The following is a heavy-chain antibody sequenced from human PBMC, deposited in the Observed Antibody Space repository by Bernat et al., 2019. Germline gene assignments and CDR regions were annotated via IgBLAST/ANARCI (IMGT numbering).Heavy chain of an antibody. CDR2: VDPEHGET. Sequence: QVQLVQSGAEVKQPGASVKVSCKVFGYTLTELPMHWVRQAPGKGLEWLGGVDPEHGETISAQKFQGRVTLTEDTSTDTSYMELCSLMSEDTAVYYCATSCLRFWEYLSHAPRHPALDVWGQGTTVTVSS. CDR3: ATSCLRFWEYLSHAPRHPALDV. J-gene: IGHJ6*02. V-gene: IGHV1-24*01. D-gene: IGHD3-3*01. CDR1: GYTLTELP.